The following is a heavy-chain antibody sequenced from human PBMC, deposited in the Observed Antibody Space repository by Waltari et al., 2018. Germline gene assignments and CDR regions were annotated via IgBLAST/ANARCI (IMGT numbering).Heavy chain of an antibody. Sequence: TLSLTCTVSGGSISSYYWSWIRQPPGKGLEWIGYIYYSGSTNYNPSLKSRVTISVDTSKNQFSLKLSSVTAADTAVYYCARDPPRREYDFWSGPSYYFDYWGQGTLVTVSS. CDR2: IYYSGST. V-gene: IGHV4-59*01. D-gene: IGHD3-3*01. CDR1: GGSISSYY. J-gene: IGHJ4*02. CDR3: ARDPPRREYDFWSGPSYYFDY.